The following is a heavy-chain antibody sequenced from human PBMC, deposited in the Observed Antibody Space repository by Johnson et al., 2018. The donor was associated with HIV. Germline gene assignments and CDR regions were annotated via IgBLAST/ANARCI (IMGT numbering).Heavy chain of an antibody. D-gene: IGHD1-1*01. CDR3: ATVWRNGGRHAFDV. V-gene: IGHV3-23*04. CDR1: GFTFSSYA. Sequence: VQLVESGGGLVQPGGSLRLSCAVSGFTFSSYAMSWVRQAPGKGLEWVSAISGSGSTIYYADSVKGRFTISRDNAKNSLYLQMNSLRAEDTAVYFCATVWRNGGRHAFDVWGQGTMVTVSS. CDR2: ISGSGSTI. J-gene: IGHJ3*01.